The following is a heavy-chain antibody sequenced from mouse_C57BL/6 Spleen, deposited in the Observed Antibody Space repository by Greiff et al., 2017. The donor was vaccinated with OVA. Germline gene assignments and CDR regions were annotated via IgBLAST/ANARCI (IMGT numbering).Heavy chain of an antibody. J-gene: IGHJ1*03. V-gene: IGHV1-19*01. D-gene: IGHD1-1*01. CDR1: GYTFTDYY. CDR3: ARRINYYGSSYWYFDV. CDR2: INPYNGGT. Sequence: EVQLQQSGPVLVKPGASVKMSCKASGYTFTDYYMNWVKQSHGKSLEWIGVINPYNGGTSYNQKFKGKATLTVDKSSSTAYMELNSLTSEDSAVYYCARRINYYGSSYWYFDVWGTGTTVTVSS.